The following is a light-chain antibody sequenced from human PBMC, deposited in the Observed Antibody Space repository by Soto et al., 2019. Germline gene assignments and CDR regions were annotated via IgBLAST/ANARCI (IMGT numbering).Light chain of an antibody. Sequence: QSALTQPPSASGSPRQSVTISCTGTSSDVGGYNYVSWYQQHPGKAPKLIIYEVNKRPSGVPDRFSGSESGNTASLTVSGLQAEDEADYYCSSYAGSNIVFGTGTKVTVL. CDR1: SSDVGGYNY. V-gene: IGLV2-8*01. J-gene: IGLJ1*01. CDR3: SSYAGSNIV. CDR2: EVN.